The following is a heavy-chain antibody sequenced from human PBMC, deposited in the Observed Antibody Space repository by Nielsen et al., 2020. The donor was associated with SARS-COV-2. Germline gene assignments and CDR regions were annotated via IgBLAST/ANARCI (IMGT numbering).Heavy chain of an antibody. V-gene: IGHV3-30*03. CDR1: GFTFSSYG. CDR3: AATLKLTTGEDWFDP. J-gene: IGHJ5*02. D-gene: IGHD4-11*01. Sequence: GGSLRLSCAASGFTFSSYGMHWVRQAPGKGLEWVAVISYDGSNKYYADSVKGRFTISRDNSKNTLYLQMNSLRAGDTAMYYCAATLKLTTGEDWFDPWGQGTLVTVSS. CDR2: ISYDGSNK.